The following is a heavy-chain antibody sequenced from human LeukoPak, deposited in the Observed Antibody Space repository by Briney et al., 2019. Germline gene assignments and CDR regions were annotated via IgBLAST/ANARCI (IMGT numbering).Heavy chain of an antibody. Sequence: GGSLRLSCAASGFTFSSYAMHWVRQAPGTGLEYVSAISSNGGSTYYANSVKGRFTISRDNAKNTLYLQMGSLRAEDMAVYYCAREGGSGSYWFDYWGQGTLVTVSS. CDR1: GFTFSSYA. D-gene: IGHD3-10*01. CDR3: AREGGSGSYWFDY. CDR2: ISSNGGST. V-gene: IGHV3-64*01. J-gene: IGHJ4*02.